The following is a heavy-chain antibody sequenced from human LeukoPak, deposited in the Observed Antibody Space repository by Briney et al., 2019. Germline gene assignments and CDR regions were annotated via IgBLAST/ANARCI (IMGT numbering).Heavy chain of an antibody. Sequence: ASVKVSCKASGYTFTSYGISWVRQAPGQGLEWMGWISAYNGNTNYAQKLQGRVTMTTDTSTSTAYMELRSLRSDDTAVYYCARALRFLEWSKFDAFDIWGQGTMVTVSS. CDR1: GYTFTSYG. CDR2: ISAYNGNT. D-gene: IGHD3-3*01. V-gene: IGHV1-18*01. CDR3: ARALRFLEWSKFDAFDI. J-gene: IGHJ3*02.